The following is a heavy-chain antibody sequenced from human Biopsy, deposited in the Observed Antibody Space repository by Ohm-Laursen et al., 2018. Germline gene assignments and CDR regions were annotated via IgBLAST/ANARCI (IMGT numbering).Heavy chain of an antibody. CDR2: VYYTWST. CDR3: ARDRGYYSDRTVPGYFDL. Sequence: SETLSLTCTVSGDSISSYSWRWIRQPPGKGLQRIGYVYYTWSTDYNPSLQSRVTISVDTSKNHFSLRLRSVTPADTAIYYCARDRGYYSDRTVPGYFDLWGRGTLVTVSS. J-gene: IGHJ2*01. D-gene: IGHD3-22*01. V-gene: IGHV4-59*01. CDR1: GDSISSYS.